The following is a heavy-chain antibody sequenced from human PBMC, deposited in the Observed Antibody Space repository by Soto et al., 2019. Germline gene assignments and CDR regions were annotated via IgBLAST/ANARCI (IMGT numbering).Heavy chain of an antibody. D-gene: IGHD3-3*01. V-gene: IGHV3-30-3*01. Sequence: GGSLRLSCAASGFTFSSYAMSWVRQAPGKGLEWVAVITDDGSNKYYADSVKGRFTISRDNSKNTLYLQMNSLRAEDTAVYYCARGEDFWSGYYTYYYYGMDVWGQGTTVTVSS. CDR1: GFTFSSYA. CDR2: ITDDGSNK. CDR3: ARGEDFWSGYYTYYYYGMDV. J-gene: IGHJ6*02.